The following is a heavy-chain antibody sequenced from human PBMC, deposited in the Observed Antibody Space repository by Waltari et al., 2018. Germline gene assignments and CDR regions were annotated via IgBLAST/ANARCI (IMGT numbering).Heavy chain of an antibody. CDR1: GFSLSNARMG. D-gene: IGHD3-9*01. V-gene: IGHV2-26*01. CDR2: IFSNDEK. CDR3: ARILGYDDILTGYYKRWFDP. Sequence: QVTLKESGPVLVKPTETLTLTCTVSGFSLSNARMGVSWIRQPPGKALEWLAHIFSNDEKSYSTSLKSRLTISQDTATSQVVLTMTNMDPVDTATYYCARILGYDDILTGYYKRWFDPWGQGTLVTVSS. J-gene: IGHJ5*02.